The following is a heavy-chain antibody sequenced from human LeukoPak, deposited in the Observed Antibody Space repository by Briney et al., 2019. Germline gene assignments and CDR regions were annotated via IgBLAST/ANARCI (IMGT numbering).Heavy chain of an antibody. CDR1: GFTFSSYS. CDR2: ISSSSSTI. D-gene: IGHD6-13*01. CDR3: AIIGRIAAAGTHY. J-gene: IGHJ4*02. Sequence: GGSLRLSCAASGFTFSSYSMNWVRRAPGKGLEWVSYISSSSSTIYYADSVKGRFTISRDNAKNSLYLQMNSLRAEDTAVYYCAIIGRIAAAGTHYWGQGTLVTVSS. V-gene: IGHV3-48*04.